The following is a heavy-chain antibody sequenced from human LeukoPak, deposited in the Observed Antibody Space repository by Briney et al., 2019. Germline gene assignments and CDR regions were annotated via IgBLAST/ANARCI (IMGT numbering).Heavy chain of an antibody. CDR1: GFTFSSYW. D-gene: IGHD4-17*01. J-gene: IGHJ4*02. CDR2: IKQDGSEK. V-gene: IGHV3-7*01. Sequence: PGGSLRLSCAASGFTFSSYWMSWVRQAPGKGLEWVANIKQDGSEKYYVDSVKGRFTISRDNAKNSLYLQMNSLRAEDTAVYYCASSPPGYGDYYFDYWGQGTLATVSS. CDR3: ASSPPGYGDYYFDY.